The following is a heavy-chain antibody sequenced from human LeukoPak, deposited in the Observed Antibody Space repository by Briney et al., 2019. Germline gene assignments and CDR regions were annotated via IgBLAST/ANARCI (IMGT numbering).Heavy chain of an antibody. Sequence: SETLSLTCTVSGYSISSGFYWGWIRQPPGKGLEWIGSIYHTGSTYSNPSLKSRVTISVDTSKNQFSLELSSVTAADTAVYYCARNNLHYYYMDVWGKGTTVTVSS. CDR3: ARNNLHYYYMDV. V-gene: IGHV4-38-2*02. J-gene: IGHJ6*03. CDR2: IYHTGST. CDR1: GYSISSGFY.